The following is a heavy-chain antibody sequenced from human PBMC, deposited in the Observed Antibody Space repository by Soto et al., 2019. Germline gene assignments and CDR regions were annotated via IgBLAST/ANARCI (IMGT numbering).Heavy chain of an antibody. Sequence: SETLSLTCTVSGGSISSYYWSWIRQPPGKGLEWIGYIYYSGSTNYNPSLKSRVTISVDTSKNQFSLKLSSVTAADTAVYYCARQPYCSGGSCYSSWPAHFDYWGQGTLVTVSS. CDR1: GGSISSYY. CDR2: IYYSGST. D-gene: IGHD2-15*01. V-gene: IGHV4-59*08. CDR3: ARQPYCSGGSCYSSWPAHFDY. J-gene: IGHJ4*02.